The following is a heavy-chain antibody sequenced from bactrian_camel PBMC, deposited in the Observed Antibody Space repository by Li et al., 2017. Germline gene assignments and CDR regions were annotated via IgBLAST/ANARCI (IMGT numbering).Heavy chain of an antibody. CDR3: ALDRLCVELLRGRAEY. J-gene: IGHJ4*01. CDR1: GNIDDIMC. CDR2: DNMHGT. D-gene: IGHD7*01. Sequence: QLVESGGGSEQAGGSLRLSCAASGNIDDIMCMAWFRQAPGKEREGVAVDNMHGTHYANSVKGRFTISRDNAKNTVYLQMNSLKPEDTAMYYCALDRLCVELLRGRAEYWGQGTQVTVS. V-gene: IGHV3S53*01.